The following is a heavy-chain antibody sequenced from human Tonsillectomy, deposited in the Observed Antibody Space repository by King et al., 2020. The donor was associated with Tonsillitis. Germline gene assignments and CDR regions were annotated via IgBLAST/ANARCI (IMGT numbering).Heavy chain of an antibody. CDR3: ARVSGSYGGGFDS. V-gene: IGHV4-34*01. CDR1: GGPFSDYY. D-gene: IGHD1-26*01. Sequence: VQLQQWGAGLLKPSDTLSLTCAVYGGPFSDYYWSWIRLPPGKGLEWIGQINHSGNTNYNPSLKSRVTMAVDTSKNQVSVRLSSVTAADTAVYYCARVSGSYGGGFDSWGQGTLVTVSS. CDR2: INHSGNT. J-gene: IGHJ4*02.